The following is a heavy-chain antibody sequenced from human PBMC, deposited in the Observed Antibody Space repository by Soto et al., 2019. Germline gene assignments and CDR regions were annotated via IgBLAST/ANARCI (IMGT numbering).Heavy chain of an antibody. CDR3: AKDPIQLGDAFDI. Sequence: LRLSCAASGSTFSSYAMSWVRQAPGKGLEWVSAISGSGGSTYYADSVKGRFTISRDNSKNTLYLQMNSLRAEDTAVYYCAKDPIQLGDAFDIWDQGTMVTVSS. V-gene: IGHV3-23*01. CDR2: ISGSGGST. D-gene: IGHD5-18*01. J-gene: IGHJ3*02. CDR1: GSTFSSYA.